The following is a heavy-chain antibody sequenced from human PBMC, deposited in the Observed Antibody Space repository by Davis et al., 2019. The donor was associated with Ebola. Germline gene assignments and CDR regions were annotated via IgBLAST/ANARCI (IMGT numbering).Heavy chain of an antibody. J-gene: IGHJ3*02. V-gene: IGHV1-2*02. Sequence: ASVKVSCKASGYTFTGYYMHWVRQAPGQGLEWMGWINPNSGGTNYAQKFQGRVTMTRDTSISTAYMELSRLRSDDTAVYYCARPAVAGTPSAFDIWGQGTMVTVSS. CDR2: INPNSGGT. CDR3: ARPAVAGTPSAFDI. D-gene: IGHD6-19*01. CDR1: GYTFTGYY.